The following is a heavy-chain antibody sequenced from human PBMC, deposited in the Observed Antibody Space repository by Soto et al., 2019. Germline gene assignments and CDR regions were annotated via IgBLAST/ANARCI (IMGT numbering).Heavy chain of an antibody. CDR2: IIPILGIA. V-gene: IGHV1-69*02. CDR1: GGTFSSYT. Sequence: SVKVSCKASGGTFSSYTISWVRQAPGQGLEWMGRIIPILGIANYAQKFQGRVTITADKSTSTAYMELSSLRSEDTALYCCARSTLYNWNYKYYFDYWGQGTLVTVSS. CDR3: ARSTLYNWNYKYYFDY. J-gene: IGHJ4*02. D-gene: IGHD1-7*01.